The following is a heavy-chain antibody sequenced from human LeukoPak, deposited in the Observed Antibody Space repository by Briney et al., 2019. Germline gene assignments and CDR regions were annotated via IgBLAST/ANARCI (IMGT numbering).Heavy chain of an antibody. D-gene: IGHD2-8*01. CDR1: GYPFNGYY. V-gene: IGHV1-2*02. CDR3: ARRTPQYCTSSACYADY. J-gene: IGHJ4*02. CDR2: INPDTGNT. Sequence: GASVTVSCNSSGYPFNGYYIQWIRQAPGQGLEWMGWINPDTGNTNYAQKFQGRVSLTRDTSITTVYMELSSLRSDDTAVYFCARRTPQYCTSSACYADYWGQGTLITVSS.